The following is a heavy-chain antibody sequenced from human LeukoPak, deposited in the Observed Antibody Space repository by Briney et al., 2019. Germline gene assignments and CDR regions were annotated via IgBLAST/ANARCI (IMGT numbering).Heavy chain of an antibody. D-gene: IGHD6-13*01. J-gene: IGHJ3*02. CDR3: ARDLRGYSSSWPKTGAFDI. V-gene: IGHV3-30-3*01. CDR2: ISYDSSNY. Sequence: GGSLRLSCAASGFTLNSYAMHWVRQAPGRGLEWVAVISYDSSNYYYADSVKGRFTISRDNSRNSLYLQMNSLRAEDTAVYYCARDLRGYSSSWPKTGAFDIWGQGTMVTVSS. CDR1: GFTLNSYA.